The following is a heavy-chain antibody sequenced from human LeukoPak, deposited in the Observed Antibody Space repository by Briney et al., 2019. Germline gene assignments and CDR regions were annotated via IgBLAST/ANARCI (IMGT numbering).Heavy chain of an antibody. CDR2: IIPIFGTA. V-gene: IGHV1-69*13. Sequence: ASVKVSCKASGGTFSSYAISWVRQAPGQGLEWMGGIIPIFGTANYAQKFRGRVTITADESTSTAYMELSSLRSEDTAVYYCARDLYSSGWVVSDYWGQGTLVTVSS. D-gene: IGHD6-19*01. CDR3: ARDLYSSGWVVSDY. J-gene: IGHJ4*02. CDR1: GGTFSSYA.